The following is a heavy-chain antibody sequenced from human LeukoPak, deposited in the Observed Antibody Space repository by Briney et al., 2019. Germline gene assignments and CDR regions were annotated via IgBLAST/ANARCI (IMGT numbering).Heavy chain of an antibody. J-gene: IGHJ4*02. Sequence: SETLSLTCAVYGGSFSGDYWSWIRQPPGKGLEWIGEINHSGSTNYNPSLKSRVTISVDTSKNQFSLKLSSVTAADTAVYYCARGMSYYYGSGSYYYWGQGTLVTVSS. V-gene: IGHV4-34*01. D-gene: IGHD3-10*01. CDR3: ARGMSYYYGSGSYYY. CDR2: INHSGST. CDR1: GGSFSGDY.